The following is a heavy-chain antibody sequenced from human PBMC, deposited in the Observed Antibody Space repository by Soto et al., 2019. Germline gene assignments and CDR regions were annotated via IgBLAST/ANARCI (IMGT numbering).Heavy chain of an antibody. CDR3: AKDLSSGGLGPLGY. Sequence: QVQLVESGGGVVQPGRSLRLSCAASGFTFSSYGMHWVRQAPGKGLEWVAVISYDGTNKYYADSVKGRFTISRDNSNNTLYLQMNSLRAEDTAMFYCAKDLSSGGLGPLGYWGQGTLVTVSS. CDR1: GFTFSSYG. V-gene: IGHV3-30*18. CDR2: ISYDGTNK. J-gene: IGHJ4*02. D-gene: IGHD6-19*01.